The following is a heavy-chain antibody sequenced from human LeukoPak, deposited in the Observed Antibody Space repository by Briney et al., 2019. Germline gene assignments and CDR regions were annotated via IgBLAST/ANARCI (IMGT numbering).Heavy chain of an antibody. V-gene: IGHV4-61*01. D-gene: IGHD1-1*01. CDR1: GGSFTSDSNY. CDR3: ARGYGNNWRFDC. J-gene: IGHJ4*02. Sequence: SETLSLTCSVSGGSFTSDSNYWSWLRQPPGKGLEWIGYIGYSGSTDYNPSLKSRVTMSLGTSKNEVSRKLDSVTAADTAVFSCARGYGNNWRFDCWGQGTLVSVFS. CDR2: IGYSGST.